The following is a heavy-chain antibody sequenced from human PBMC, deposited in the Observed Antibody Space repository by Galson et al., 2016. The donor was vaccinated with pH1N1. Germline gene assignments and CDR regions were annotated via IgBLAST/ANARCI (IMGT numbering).Heavy chain of an antibody. CDR3: AHSAYGDLGGYFDY. V-gene: IGHV2-5*02. D-gene: IGHD4-17*01. CDR2: IYWDDDK. J-gene: IGHJ4*02. Sequence: PALVKPTQTLTLTCTFSGFSLSTSGVGVGWIRQPPGKALEWLALIYWDDDKRYSPSLKSRLTITKDTSKNRVVLTMTNMDPVDTATYYCAHSAYGDLGGYFDYWGQGTLVTVSS. CDR1: GFSLSTSGVG.